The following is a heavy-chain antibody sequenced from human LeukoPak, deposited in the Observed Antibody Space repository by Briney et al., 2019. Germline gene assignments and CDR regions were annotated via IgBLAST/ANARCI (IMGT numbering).Heavy chain of an antibody. Sequence: SETLSLTXTVSGYSISSGYYWGWIRQPPGKWLEWIGSIYHSGSTYYNPSLKSRVTISVDTSKNQFSLKLSSVTAADTAVYYCARGYQLLSYYFDYWGQGTLVTVSS. J-gene: IGHJ4*02. CDR1: GYSISSGYY. V-gene: IGHV4-38-2*02. CDR2: IYHSGST. CDR3: ARGYQLLSYYFDY. D-gene: IGHD2-2*01.